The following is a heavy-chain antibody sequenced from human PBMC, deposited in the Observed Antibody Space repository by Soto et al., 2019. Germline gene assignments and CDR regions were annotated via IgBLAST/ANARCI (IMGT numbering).Heavy chain of an antibody. D-gene: IGHD4-17*01. Sequence: EVQLVESGGGLVQPGRSLRLSCAASGFTFDDYAMHWVRHAPGKGLEWVSGISWNSGSIGYADSVKGRFTISRDNAKNSLYLQMNSLRAEDTALYYCAKAMGECHAESDYGDYYYFDYWGQGTLVTVSS. J-gene: IGHJ4*02. CDR3: AKAMGECHAESDYGDYYYFDY. CDR2: ISWNSGSI. V-gene: IGHV3-9*01. CDR1: GFTFDDYA.